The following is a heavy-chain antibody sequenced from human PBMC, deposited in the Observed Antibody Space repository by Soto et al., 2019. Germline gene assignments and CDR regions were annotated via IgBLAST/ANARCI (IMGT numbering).Heavy chain of an antibody. CDR3: ARDGSGSYIYYYYYMDV. J-gene: IGHJ6*03. Sequence: GPSVKVSCKASGYTFTSYGISWVRQAPGQGLEWMGWISAYNGNTNYAQKLQGRVTMTTDTSTSTAYMELRSLRSDDTAVYYCARDGSGSYIYYYYYMDVWGKGTTVTVSS. CDR2: ISAYNGNT. V-gene: IGHV1-18*01. CDR1: GYTFTSYG. D-gene: IGHD3-10*01.